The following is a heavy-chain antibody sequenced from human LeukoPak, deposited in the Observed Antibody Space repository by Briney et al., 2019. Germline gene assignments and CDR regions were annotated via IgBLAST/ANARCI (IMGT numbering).Heavy chain of an antibody. D-gene: IGHD3-10*01. CDR3: ARDRGDQESFDY. J-gene: IGHJ4*02. Sequence: ASVKVSCKSSVYTSTGYYMHWVGQAPGQGLEWMGWIKPNSGGTNYAQKFQGSVTMTRDTSISTAYMELSRLRSDNTAVYFWARDRGDQESFDYWGQGTLVTVSS. V-gene: IGHV1-2*04. CDR2: IKPNSGGT. CDR1: VYTSTGYY.